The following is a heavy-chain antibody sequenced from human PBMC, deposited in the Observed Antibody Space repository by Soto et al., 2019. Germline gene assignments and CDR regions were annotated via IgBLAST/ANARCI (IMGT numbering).Heavy chain of an antibody. CDR1: GGSISNYY. V-gene: IGHV4-59*01. J-gene: IGHJ5*02. D-gene: IGHD3-16*01. CDR2: MYYNGNI. Sequence: PSETLSLTCNASGGSISNYYWTWVRQSPEKGLEWIGYMYYNGNINYNPSLKSRLTISIDTSKKQFSLTLKSVTAADTAVYYCASGGNWFDPWGQGVMVTVSS. CDR3: ASGGNWFDP.